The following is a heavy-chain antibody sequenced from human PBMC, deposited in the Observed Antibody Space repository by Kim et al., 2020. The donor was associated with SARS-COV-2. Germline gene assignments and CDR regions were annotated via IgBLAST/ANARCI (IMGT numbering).Heavy chain of an antibody. D-gene: IGHD3-10*01. J-gene: IGHJ4*02. Sequence: ASVKVSCKASGYTFTSYYMHWVRQAPGQGLEWMGIINPSGGSTSYAQKFQGRVTMTRDTSTSTVYMELSSLRSEDTAVYYCATRGDYYGSGSYQPGPYYFDYWGQGTLVTVSS. CDR2: INPSGGST. V-gene: IGHV1-46*01. CDR3: ATRGDYYGSGSYQPGPYYFDY. CDR1: GYTFTSYY.